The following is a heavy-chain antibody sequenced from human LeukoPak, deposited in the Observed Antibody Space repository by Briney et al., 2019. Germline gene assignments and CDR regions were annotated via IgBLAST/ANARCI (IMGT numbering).Heavy chain of an antibody. CDR2: IRYDATDK. Sequence: GGSLRLSCAASGFTFSSYGIHWVRQAPGKGLEWVALIRYDATDKHYADSVKGRFSISRDDSRNTVYLQMDSLRAEDTAIYYCARGSAPHGSALYYLDYWRQGTLVTVSS. CDR1: GFTFSSYG. D-gene: IGHD2-15*01. V-gene: IGHV3-30*02. J-gene: IGHJ4*02. CDR3: ARGSAPHGSALYYLDY.